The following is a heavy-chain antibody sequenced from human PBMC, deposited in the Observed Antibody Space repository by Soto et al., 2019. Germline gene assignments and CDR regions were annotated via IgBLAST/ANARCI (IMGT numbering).Heavy chain of an antibody. Sequence: QVQLQESGPGLVKPSQTLSLTCTVSGGSISSEGYYWSWIRQHPGKGLEWIGYIYHSGGTYYNPSLKSRVTISVDTSKNQFSLKLTSVTAADTAVYYCARGEPYNWYLNLWGRGTLVTVSS. V-gene: IGHV4-31*03. CDR2: IYHSGGT. CDR3: ARGEPYNWYLNL. CDR1: GGSISSEGYY. D-gene: IGHD2-2*02. J-gene: IGHJ2*01.